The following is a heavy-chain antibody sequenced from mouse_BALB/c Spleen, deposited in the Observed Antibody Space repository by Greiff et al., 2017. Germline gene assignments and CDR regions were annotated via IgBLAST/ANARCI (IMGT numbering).Heavy chain of an antibody. J-gene: IGHJ2*01. V-gene: IGHV2-9*02. Sequence: QVQLKESGPGLVAPSQSLSITCTVSGFSLTSYGVHWVRQPPGKGLEWLGVIWAGGSTNYNSALMSRLSISKDNSKSQVFLKMNSLQTDDTAMYYCARDRYDDGYYFDYWGQGTTLTVSS. D-gene: IGHD2-14*01. CDR1: GFSLTSYG. CDR3: ARDRYDDGYYFDY. CDR2: IWAGGST.